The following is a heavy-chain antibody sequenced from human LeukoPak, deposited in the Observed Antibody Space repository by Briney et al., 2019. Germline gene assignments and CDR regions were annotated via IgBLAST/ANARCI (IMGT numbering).Heavy chain of an antibody. CDR1: GFTFSSYS. J-gene: IGHJ4*02. V-gene: IGHV3-48*01. CDR3: AKMGSGSYRRADY. CDR2: ISSSSSTI. Sequence: GGSLRLSCAASGFTFSSYSMNWVRQAPGKGLEWVSYISSSSSTIYYADSVKGRFTISRDNSKNTLYLQMNSLRAEDTAVYYCAKMGSGSYRRADYWGQGTLVTVSS. D-gene: IGHD1-26*01.